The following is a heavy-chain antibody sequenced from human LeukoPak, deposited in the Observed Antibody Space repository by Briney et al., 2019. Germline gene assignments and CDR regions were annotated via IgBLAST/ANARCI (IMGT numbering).Heavy chain of an antibody. J-gene: IGHJ4*02. CDR2: MNPNSGNT. V-gene: IGHV1-8*01. CDR1: GYTFTSYD. Sequence: ASVKVSCKASGYTFTSYDINWVRQATGQGLEWLGWMNPNSGNTGYAQKFQSRVTMTRNTSISTAYMELSSLRSEDTAMYYCARGLRDSSGKEYFDYWGQGTLVTVSS. D-gene: IGHD3-22*01. CDR3: ARGLRDSSGKEYFDY.